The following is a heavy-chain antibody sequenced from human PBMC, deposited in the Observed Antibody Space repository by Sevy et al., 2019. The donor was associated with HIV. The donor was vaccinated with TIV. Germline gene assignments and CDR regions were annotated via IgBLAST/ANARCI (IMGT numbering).Heavy chain of an antibody. J-gene: IGHJ6*03. V-gene: IGHV4-59*01. D-gene: IGHD4-17*01. CDR1: GGSISSYY. Sequence: SETLSLTCTVSGGSISSYYWSWIRQPPGKGLEWIGYIYYSGSTNYNPSLKSRVTISVDMSKNQFSLKLSSVTAADTAAYYCARDRMTTGGGMDVWGKGTTVTVSS. CDR2: IYYSGST. CDR3: ARDRMTTGGGMDV.